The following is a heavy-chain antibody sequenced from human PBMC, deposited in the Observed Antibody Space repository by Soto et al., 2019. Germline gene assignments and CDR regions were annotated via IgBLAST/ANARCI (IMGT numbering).Heavy chain of an antibody. Sequence: QVQLVQSGAEVKKPGSSVKVSCKASGGTFSTYTITWVRQAPGQGLEWMGRIIPIIGIINYAQKFQGRVTISAEKFTGTAYVVLTGLRSDATAVYYCAGDPDSHYNDSHAASYPWGQGTLVTVSS. V-gene: IGHV1-69*08. J-gene: IGHJ5*02. CDR3: AGDPDSHYNDSHAASYP. CDR2: IIPIIGII. D-gene: IGHD4-4*01. CDR1: GGTFSTYT.